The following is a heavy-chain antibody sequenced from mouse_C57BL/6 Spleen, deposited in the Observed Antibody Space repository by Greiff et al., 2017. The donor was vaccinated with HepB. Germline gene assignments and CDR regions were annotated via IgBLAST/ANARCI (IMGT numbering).Heavy chain of an antibody. D-gene: IGHD2-1*01. CDR2: INYDGSST. CDR3: ARDRGNYGFDY. CDR1: GFTFSDYY. J-gene: IGHJ4*01. Sequence: EVKVVESEGGLVQPGSSMKLSCTASGFTFSDYYMAWVRQVPEKGLEWVANINYDGSSTYYLDSLKSRFIISRDNAKNILYLQMSSLKSEDTATYYCARDRGNYGFDYWGQGTSVTVSS. V-gene: IGHV5-16*01.